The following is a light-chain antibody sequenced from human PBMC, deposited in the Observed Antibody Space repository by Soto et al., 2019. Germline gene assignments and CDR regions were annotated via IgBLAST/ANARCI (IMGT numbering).Light chain of an antibody. CDR1: NIGPKS. CDR2: RDN. Sequence: SYELTQPLSVSVALGQTARITCGGNNIGPKSVHWYQQKPGQAPVLVIYRDNNRPSGIPERFSGSNSGNTATLTISRAQAGDEADYSCQVWDSSTVVFGGGTKLTVL. CDR3: QVWDSSTVV. V-gene: IGLV3-9*01. J-gene: IGLJ2*01.